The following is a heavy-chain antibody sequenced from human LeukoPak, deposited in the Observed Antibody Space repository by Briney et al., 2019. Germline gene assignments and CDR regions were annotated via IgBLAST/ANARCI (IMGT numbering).Heavy chain of an antibody. CDR3: VRDPDALDF. D-gene: IGHD2-2*01. CDR1: GFTFSSYS. V-gene: IGHV3-48*01. J-gene: IGHJ4*02. Sequence: PGGSLRLSCAASGFTFSSYSMNWVRRAPGKGLEWVSYVSKITHRKLYADSVRGRFTISRDDVTNSLYLQMDSLRVEDTAVYYCVRDPDALDFWGGGTQVIVSS. CDR2: VSKITHRK.